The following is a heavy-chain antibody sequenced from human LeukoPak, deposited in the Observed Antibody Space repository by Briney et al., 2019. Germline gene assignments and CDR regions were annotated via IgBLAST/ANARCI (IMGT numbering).Heavy chain of an antibody. CDR2: ISGSGGST. CDR1: GFSFSSYG. Sequence: GGSLRLSCAASGFSFSSYGMSWVRQAPGKGLGWVSAISGSGGSTYYADSGKGRFTISRDNSKNTLYLQMNSLRAEDTAVYYCAKDLPVGLLWFGESPGFDYWGQGTLVTVSS. J-gene: IGHJ4*02. CDR3: AKDLPVGLLWFGESPGFDY. D-gene: IGHD3-10*01. V-gene: IGHV3-23*01.